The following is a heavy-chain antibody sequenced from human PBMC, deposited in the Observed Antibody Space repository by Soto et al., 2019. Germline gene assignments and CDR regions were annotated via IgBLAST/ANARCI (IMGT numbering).Heavy chain of an antibody. J-gene: IGHJ6*03. Sequence: QVHLVQSGAEVKKPGASVKISCEASGYPFSDYAIHWVRQAPGQRLEWMGRINAGNGNTEYSQPFQGSLTLTSDSSARTAFMELGSLTSDDSAVDFCARDRDRGDYYYYYMDVWGRGTTVIVSS. V-gene: IGHV1-3*01. CDR2: INAGNGNT. CDR3: ARDRDRGDYYYYYMDV. CDR1: GYPFSDYA. D-gene: IGHD3-10*01.